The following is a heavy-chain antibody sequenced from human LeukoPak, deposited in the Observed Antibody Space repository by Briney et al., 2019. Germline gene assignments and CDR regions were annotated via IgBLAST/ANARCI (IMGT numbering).Heavy chain of an antibody. Sequence: ASVKVSCKASGYTFTSYDINWVRQATGQGLEWMGWMDPNSGNTGYAQKFQGRVTITRNTSISTAYMELSSLRSEDTDVYYCARYRGSGSYRDAFDIWGQGTMVTVSS. J-gene: IGHJ3*02. CDR1: GYTFTSYD. D-gene: IGHD3-10*01. CDR3: ARYRGSGSYRDAFDI. V-gene: IGHV1-8*03. CDR2: MDPNSGNT.